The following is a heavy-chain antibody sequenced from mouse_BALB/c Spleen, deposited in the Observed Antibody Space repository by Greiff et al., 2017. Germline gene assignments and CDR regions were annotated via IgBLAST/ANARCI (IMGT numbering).Heavy chain of an antibody. D-gene: IGHD1-1*01. CDR2: IDPYNGGT. Sequence: EVQLQQSGPELVKPGASVKVSCKASGYAFTSYNMYWVKQSHGKSLEWIGYIDPYNGGTSYNQKFKGKATLTVDKSSSTAYMHLNSLTSEDSAVYYCARQPLHYGSSYEGAMDYWGQGTSVTDSS. V-gene: IGHV1S135*01. J-gene: IGHJ4*01. CDR3: ARQPLHYGSSYEGAMDY. CDR1: GYAFTSYN.